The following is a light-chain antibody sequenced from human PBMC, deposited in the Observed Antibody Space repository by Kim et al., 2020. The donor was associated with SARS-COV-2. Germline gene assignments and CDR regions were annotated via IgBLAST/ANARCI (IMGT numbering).Light chain of an antibody. CDR2: GAS. V-gene: IGKV3-15*01. CDR1: QSVSSN. J-gene: IGKJ1*01. Sequence: VSPGERATLPCRASQSVSSNLAWYQQKPGQAPRLLIYGASTRATGIPARFSGSGSGTEFTLTISSLQSEDFAVYYCQQYNNWPPWTFGQGTKVDIK. CDR3: QQYNNWPPWT.